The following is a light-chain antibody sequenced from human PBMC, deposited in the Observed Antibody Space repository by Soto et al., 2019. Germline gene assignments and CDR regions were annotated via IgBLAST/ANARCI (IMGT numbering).Light chain of an antibody. CDR3: QQYGSSPPT. CDR2: GAS. CDR1: QSVSASY. Sequence: EIVLTQSPGTVSLSPGERATLSCRASQSVSASYLAWYQHKPGQAPSLLIYGASNRATGTPDRFSGGGSGTDFTLTISRLEPEDFAVYYCQQYGSSPPTFGQGTKVDIK. V-gene: IGKV3-20*01. J-gene: IGKJ1*01.